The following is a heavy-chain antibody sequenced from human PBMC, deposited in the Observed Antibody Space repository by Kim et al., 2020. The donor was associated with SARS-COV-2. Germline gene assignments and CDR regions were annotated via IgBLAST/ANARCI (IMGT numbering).Heavy chain of an antibody. CDR1: GFTFSSYG. J-gene: IGHJ4*02. CDR2: IWYDGGNK. D-gene: IGHD2-2*01. CDR3: ARVGGYCSSTSCGYYFDY. Sequence: GGSLRLSCAASGFTFSSYGMHWVRQAPGKGLEWVAGIWYDGGNKYYADSVKGRFTISRDNSKNTLYLQMNSLRGENTAVYYCARVGGYCSSTSCGYYFDYWGQGTLVTVSS. V-gene: IGHV3-33*01.